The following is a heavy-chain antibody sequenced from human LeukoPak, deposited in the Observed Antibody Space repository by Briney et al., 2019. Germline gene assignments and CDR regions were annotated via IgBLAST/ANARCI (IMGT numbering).Heavy chain of an antibody. D-gene: IGHD3-9*01. J-gene: IGHJ4*02. CDR2: IYYSGST. Sequence: KSSETLSLTCTVSGGSISSSSYYWGWIRQPPGKGLEWIGSIYYSGSTYYNPSLKSRVTISEKTSKNQFSLKLRSVTAADTAVYYCARVTGYTIEDYFDYWGQGTLVTVSS. V-gene: IGHV4-39*07. CDR1: GGSISSSSYY. CDR3: ARVTGYTIEDYFDY.